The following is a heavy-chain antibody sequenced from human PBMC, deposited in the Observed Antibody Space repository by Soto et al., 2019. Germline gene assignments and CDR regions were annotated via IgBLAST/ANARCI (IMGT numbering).Heavy chain of an antibody. Sequence: QVQLVQSGGEVKKPGASVKVSCKPSGYTFTNYVINWVRRAPGQGLEWMGWISPFNGHTKYAQKFQGRVTLTTDTSTSTAYMELRSLIYDDTAVYYCARDAGSESYLAYWGQGTLVTVSS. CDR3: ARDAGSESYLAY. CDR1: GYTFTNYV. CDR2: ISPFNGHT. V-gene: IGHV1-18*01. J-gene: IGHJ4*02. D-gene: IGHD1-26*01.